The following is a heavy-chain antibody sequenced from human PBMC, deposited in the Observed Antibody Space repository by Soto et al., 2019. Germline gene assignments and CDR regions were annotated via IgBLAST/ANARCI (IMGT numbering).Heavy chain of an antibody. D-gene: IGHD6-19*01. CDR2: IYYDGSNK. V-gene: IGHV3-33*01. CDR1: GFTFSSYG. CDR3: ARDTYSSGWSTFDP. Sequence: GGSLRLSCAASGFTFSSYGMHWVRQAPGKGLEWVAVIYYDGSNKYYADSVKGRFTISRDNSKNTLYLQMNSLRAEDTAVYYCARDTYSSGWSTFDPWGQGTLVTVSS. J-gene: IGHJ5*02.